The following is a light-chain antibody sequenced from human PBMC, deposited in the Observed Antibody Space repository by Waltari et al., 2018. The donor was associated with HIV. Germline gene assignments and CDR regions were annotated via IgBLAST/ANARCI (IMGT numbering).Light chain of an antibody. CDR3: SSFAGSNSYV. V-gene: IGLV2-11*01. J-gene: IGLJ1*01. CDR2: EVS. CDR1: SSDVGGYHY. Sequence: QSALTQPRSVSGSPGQSVAISCTGTSSDVGGYHYVSWYQQYPGKAPKLIIYEVSTGPSGVPDRFSGSKSGNTASLTISGLQAEAESDYYCSSFAGSNSYVFGTGTRVTVL.